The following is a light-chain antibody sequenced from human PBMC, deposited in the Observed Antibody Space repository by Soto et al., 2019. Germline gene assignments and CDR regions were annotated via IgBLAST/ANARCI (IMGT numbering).Light chain of an antibody. V-gene: IGKV1-5*03. CDR1: QTISSW. J-gene: IGKJ1*01. CDR2: TAS. Sequence: DIQMTTSQTPLSGSVGGRATFAGGSSQTISSWLAWYQQKPGKAPKLLIYTASTLKSGVPSRFSGSGSRTEFTLTISSLQPEDFATYYCQHYNSSSEAFGQGTKVDIK. CDR3: QHYNSSSEA.